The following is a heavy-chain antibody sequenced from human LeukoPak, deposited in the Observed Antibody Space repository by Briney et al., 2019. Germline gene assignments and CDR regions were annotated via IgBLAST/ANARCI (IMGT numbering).Heavy chain of an antibody. D-gene: IGHD6-13*01. CDR2: IYSGDRT. CDR1: GLSVRGSY. Sequence: GSLRLSCVASGLSVRGSYMSWVRQAPGKGLEWVSVIYSGDRTYYADSVKGRFTISRDTSKNTLYLQMNNLRADDTAMYYCTRDLTGTTWSENDYWAREPWSPSP. J-gene: IGHJ4*02. V-gene: IGHV3-53*01. CDR3: TRDLTGTTWSENDY.